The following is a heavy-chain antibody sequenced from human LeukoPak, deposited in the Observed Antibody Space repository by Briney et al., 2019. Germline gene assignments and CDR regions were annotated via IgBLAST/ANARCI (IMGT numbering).Heavy chain of an antibody. CDR2: ISDGGGGT. CDR3: VKEQLGYFDY. CDR1: GFTFSSYA. Sequence: GGSLRLSCAASGFTFSSYAMSWVRQAPGKGLEWVSEISDGGGGTYYADSVKGRFTVSRDNSKKTLYLQMNSLRAEDTAIYYCVKEQLGYFDYWGQGALVTVSS. V-gene: IGHV3-23*01. D-gene: IGHD6-6*01. J-gene: IGHJ4*02.